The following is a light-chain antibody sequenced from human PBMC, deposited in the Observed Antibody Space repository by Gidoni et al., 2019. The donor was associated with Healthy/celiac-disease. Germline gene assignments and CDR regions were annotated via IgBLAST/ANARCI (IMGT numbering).Light chain of an antibody. J-gene: IGKJ4*01. Sequence: DLQLTQSPSFLSASVGDRVTITCRASQDIGSHISWYQHQPGKAPKLRIYYAVILQRGVPSRFSGSGSGTEFSLTISSRQPGDDATDDCQQAKSDSALTFGGGTKVDI. V-gene: IGKV1-9*01. CDR2: YAV. CDR1: QDIGSH. CDR3: QQAKSDSALT.